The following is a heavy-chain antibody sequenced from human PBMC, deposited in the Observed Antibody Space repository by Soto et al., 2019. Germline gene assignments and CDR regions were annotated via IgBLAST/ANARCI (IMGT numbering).Heavy chain of an antibody. CDR2: IKAYSGNT. CDR3: AIADYGDDDY. Sequence: QLQLVQSGAEAKKPGASVKVSCKASGYTFGTSTISWLRQAPGKGLERMGWIKAYSGNTNYAPKLQGRVTMSTDTPTSTAYMELRSLTTDDTATYYCAIADYGDDDYWGQGTLVTVSS. V-gene: IGHV1-18*04. CDR1: GYTFGTST. D-gene: IGHD4-17*01. J-gene: IGHJ4*02.